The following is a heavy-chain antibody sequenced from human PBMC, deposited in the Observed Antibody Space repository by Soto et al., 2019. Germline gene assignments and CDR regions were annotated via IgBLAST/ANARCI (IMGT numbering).Heavy chain of an antibody. CDR1: GFTSSSYW. J-gene: IGHJ3*02. D-gene: IGHD3-22*01. Sequence: EVQLVESGGGLVQPGGSLRLSCAASGFTSSSYWIHWVRQAPGKGLVWVSRISNDGSSTNYADSVKGRFTISRDNAKNTVYLQMNSLTAEDTAVYYCARDTYYYDSSDHFSADAFDIWGQGTMVTLSS. V-gene: IGHV3-74*01. CDR2: ISNDGSST. CDR3: ARDTYYYDSSDHFSADAFDI.